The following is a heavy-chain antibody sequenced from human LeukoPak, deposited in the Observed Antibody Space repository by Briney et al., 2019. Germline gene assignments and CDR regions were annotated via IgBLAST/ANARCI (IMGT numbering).Heavy chain of an antibody. D-gene: IGHD2-8*01. CDR2: ISRSGTTI. CDR3: ARTPTGPNAPTNWLDP. CDR1: GFTFSSYE. Sequence: PGGSLRLSCAASGFTFSSYEMNWVRQAPGKGLEWVSYISRSGTTIYHADSVKGRFTISRDNAKNSMYLQMNRLRAEDTAVYYCARTPTGPNAPTNWLDPWGQGTLVTVSS. V-gene: IGHV3-48*03. J-gene: IGHJ5*02.